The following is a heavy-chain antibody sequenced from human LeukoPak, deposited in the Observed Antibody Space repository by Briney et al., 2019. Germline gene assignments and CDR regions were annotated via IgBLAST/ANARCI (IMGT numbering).Heavy chain of an antibody. D-gene: IGHD2-21*02. Sequence: PGGSLRLSCAASGFTFSSYWMSWVRQAPGKGLEWVANIKQDGSEKYYVDSVKGRFTISRDNAKNSLYLQMNSLRAEDTAAYYCARDLLFFSGYDDYWGQGTLVTVSS. J-gene: IGHJ4*02. CDR1: GFTFSSYW. CDR3: ARDLLFFSGYDDY. CDR2: IKQDGSEK. V-gene: IGHV3-7*03.